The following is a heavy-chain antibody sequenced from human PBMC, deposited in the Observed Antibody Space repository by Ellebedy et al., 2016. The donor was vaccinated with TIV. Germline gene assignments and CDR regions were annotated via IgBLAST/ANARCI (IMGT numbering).Heavy chain of an antibody. V-gene: IGHV3-7*01. CDR2: IKEDGSNK. CDR3: ARAYVPLSGVSFNRADGMDV. J-gene: IGHJ6*02. CDR1: GFIFSTYW. Sequence: GESLKISCAASGFIFSTYWMYWVRQAPGKGLEWVASIKEDGSNKYYVDSVKGRFTISRDNAKNSVYLQMNSLRAEDTAVYYCARAYVPLSGVSFNRADGMDVWGQGTTVTVSS. D-gene: IGHD2-2*01.